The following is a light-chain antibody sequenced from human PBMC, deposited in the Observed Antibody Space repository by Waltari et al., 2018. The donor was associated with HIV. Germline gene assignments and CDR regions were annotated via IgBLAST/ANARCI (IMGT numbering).Light chain of an antibody. Sequence: QVVLTQSPSASASLGASVKLTCTLSSGHTNYAIAWHQQQPEKGPRYLMRLSTNGSHTKGDGIPYRFSGSSSGAERYLTISSLQSEDEADYYCQTWGTGIVVFGGGTKPTVL. CDR3: QTWGTGIVV. CDR1: SGHTNYA. J-gene: IGLJ2*01. V-gene: IGLV4-69*01. CDR2: LSTNGSH.